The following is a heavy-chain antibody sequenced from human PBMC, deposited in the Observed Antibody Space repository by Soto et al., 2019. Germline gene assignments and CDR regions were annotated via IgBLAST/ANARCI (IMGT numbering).Heavy chain of an antibody. CDR1: GGTFSSYA. CDR2: IIPIFGTA. Sequence: ASVKVSCKASGGTFSSYAISWVRQAPGQGLEWMGGIIPIFGTANYAQKFQGRVTITADESTSTAYMELSSLRSEDTAVYYCAKTPRKHCSSTSCYANYGMDVWGQGTTVTVSS. D-gene: IGHD2-2*01. J-gene: IGHJ6*02. CDR3: AKTPRKHCSSTSCYANYGMDV. V-gene: IGHV1-69*13.